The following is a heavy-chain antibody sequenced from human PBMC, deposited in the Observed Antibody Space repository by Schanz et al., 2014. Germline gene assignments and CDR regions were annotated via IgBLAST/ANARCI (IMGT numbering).Heavy chain of an antibody. V-gene: IGHV4-34*01. D-gene: IGHD2-2*01. CDR3: ARQNLGYCSSTDCKNWFDP. J-gene: IGHJ5*02. CDR1: GGSFSGFY. Sequence: QVQLQQWGAGLLKPSETLSLTCAVYGGSFSGFYGSWIRQAPGKGLEWIGEIHHSGSTNYNPSLKSRVTISVDTSKNRFSLKLSSVTAADSGVYYCARQNLGYCSSTDCKNWFDPWGQGTLVTVSS. CDR2: IHHSGST.